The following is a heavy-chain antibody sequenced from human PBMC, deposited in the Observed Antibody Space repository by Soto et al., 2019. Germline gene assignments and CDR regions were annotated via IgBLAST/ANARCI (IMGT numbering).Heavy chain of an antibody. D-gene: IGHD5-12*01. Sequence: CGPTHVIPTRTLPLTCTFSGFSLITSGMRVSWIRQPPGKALEWLARIDWDDDKFYSTSLKTRLTISKDTSKNQVVLTMTNMDPVDTATYFCARGLSGRPFDYWGQGTMVTVSS. J-gene: IGHJ4*02. CDR3: ARGLSGRPFDY. CDR1: GFSLITSGMR. V-gene: IGHV2-70*04. CDR2: IDWDDDK.